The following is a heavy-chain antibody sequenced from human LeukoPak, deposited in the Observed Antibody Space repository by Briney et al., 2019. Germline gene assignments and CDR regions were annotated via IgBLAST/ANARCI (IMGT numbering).Heavy chain of an antibody. CDR2: IYYSGST. J-gene: IGHJ4*02. D-gene: IGHD3-22*01. V-gene: IGHV4-39*07. CDR1: GGSISSSSYY. CDR3: ARDYYDSSGYYHLDY. Sequence: SETLSLTCTVSGGSISSSSYYWGWIRQPPGKGLEWIGSIYYSGSTYYNPSLKSRVTISVDTSKNQFSLKLSSVTAADTAVYYCARDYYDSSGYYHLDYWGQGTLVTVSS.